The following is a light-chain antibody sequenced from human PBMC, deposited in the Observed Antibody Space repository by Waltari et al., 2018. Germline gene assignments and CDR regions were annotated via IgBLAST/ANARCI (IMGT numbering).Light chain of an antibody. CDR2: HAS. J-gene: IGKJ4*01. V-gene: IGKV3-20*01. CDR1: QRVASTY. CDR3: QVYGSPVT. Sequence: EIMLTQSPGTLSLSPGESATLSCRASQRVASTYFAWYQHKRGQAPRLLIHHASDRATGIPDRFSGSGSGTDFTLTITRVEPEDFAVYFCQVYGSPVTFGGVTTVDIK.